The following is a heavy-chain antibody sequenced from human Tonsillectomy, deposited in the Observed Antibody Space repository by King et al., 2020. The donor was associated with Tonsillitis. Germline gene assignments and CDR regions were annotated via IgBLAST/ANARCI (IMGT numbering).Heavy chain of an antibody. V-gene: IGHV3-30*02. D-gene: IGHD3-22*01. CDR2: IRYDGSNK. Sequence: VQLVESGGGVVQPGGSLRLSCAASGFTFSSYGMHWVRQAPGKGLEWVAFIRYDGSNKYYADSVKGRFTISRDNSKNTLYLQMYSLRAEDTAVYYCAKDSIEYYYDSSGYPYYFDYWGQGTLVTVSS. J-gene: IGHJ4*02. CDR3: AKDSIEYYYDSSGYPYYFDY. CDR1: GFTFSSYG.